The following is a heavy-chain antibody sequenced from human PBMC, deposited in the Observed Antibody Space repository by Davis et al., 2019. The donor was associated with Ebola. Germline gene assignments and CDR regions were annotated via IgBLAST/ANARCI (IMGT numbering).Heavy chain of an antibody. CDR3: ARCRPWELLPYDY. CDR1: GFTVSSNY. Sequence: GESLKISCAASGFTVSSNYMSWVRQAPGKGLEWVSVIYSGGSTYYADSVKGRFTISRDNSKNTLYLQMNSLRAEDTAVYYCARCRPWELLPYDYWGQGTLVTVSS. CDR2: IYSGGST. D-gene: IGHD1-26*01. J-gene: IGHJ4*02. V-gene: IGHV3-66*01.